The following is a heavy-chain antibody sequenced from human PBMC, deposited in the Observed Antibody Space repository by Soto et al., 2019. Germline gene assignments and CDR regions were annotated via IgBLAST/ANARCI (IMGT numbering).Heavy chain of an antibody. CDR2: ISTYNGNT. D-gene: IGHD3-22*01. CDR3: ARGPTDYYDNSANYFFGY. CDR1: GYTFITYG. Sequence: QVQLVQSGDEVKKPGASVKVSCKASGYTFITYGVSWVRQAPGQGLDWLGWISTYNGNTRYAERLQGRVTMTTDTTTNTAYIEMRNLRSDDTAVYYCARGPTDYYDNSANYFFGYWGQGTLVTVSS. V-gene: IGHV1-18*01. J-gene: IGHJ4*02.